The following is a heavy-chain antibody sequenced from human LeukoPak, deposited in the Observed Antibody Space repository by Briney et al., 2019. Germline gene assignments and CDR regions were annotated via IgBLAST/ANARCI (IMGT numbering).Heavy chain of an antibody. CDR1: GYTFTTYD. V-gene: IGHV1-8*03. Sequence: ASVKVSCNASGYTFTTYDINWVRQATGQGLEWMGWMNPNSGNTGYAQKFQGRVTITRNTSISTAYMELSSLRSEDTAVYYCARWGGSPLGAFDIWGQGTMVTVSS. CDR3: ARWGGSPLGAFDI. J-gene: IGHJ3*02. D-gene: IGHD1-26*01. CDR2: MNPNSGNT.